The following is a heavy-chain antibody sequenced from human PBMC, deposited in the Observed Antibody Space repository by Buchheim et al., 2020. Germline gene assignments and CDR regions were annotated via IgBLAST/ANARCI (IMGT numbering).Heavy chain of an antibody. D-gene: IGHD3-22*01. CDR3: ARGRRYYDSKTWYFDL. J-gene: IGHJ2*01. Sequence: QVQLQQWGAGLLKPSETLSLTCAVYGGSFSGYYWSWIRQPPGKGLEWIGEINHSGSTNYNPSLKSRVTISVDTSKNQFSLELSSVTAADTAVYYCARGRRYYDSKTWYFDLWGRGTL. CDR1: GGSFSGYY. V-gene: IGHV4-34*01. CDR2: INHSGST.